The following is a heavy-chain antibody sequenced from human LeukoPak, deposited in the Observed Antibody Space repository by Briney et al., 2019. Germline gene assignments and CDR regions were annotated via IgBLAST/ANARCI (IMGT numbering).Heavy chain of an antibody. Sequence: GESLRLSCAASGFSFSTYAMTWLRQAPGKGLEWVSTTTNSGGSTHHADAVKGRFTISRDNSRNTLYLQMNSLRAEDTAVYYCANGNGQRFLEWLHEVHFDYWGQGTLVTVSS. D-gene: IGHD3-3*01. V-gene: IGHV3-23*01. CDR3: ANGNGQRFLEWLHEVHFDY. J-gene: IGHJ4*02. CDR1: GFSFSTYA. CDR2: TTNSGGST.